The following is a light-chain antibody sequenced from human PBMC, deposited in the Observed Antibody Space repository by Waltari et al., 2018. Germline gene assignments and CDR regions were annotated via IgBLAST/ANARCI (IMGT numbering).Light chain of an antibody. CDR3: QQCNNSPPT. J-gene: IGKJ1*01. CDR1: QSVSSQ. Sequence: IVLTRSPATLSLSPGEGATLSCRASQSVSSQLVWYQQKRCQASRLLIYDASNRATGIPARFSGSGSGTDFTLTISSLEPEDFAVYYCQQCNNSPPTFGQGTKVEIK. CDR2: DAS. V-gene: IGKV3-11*01.